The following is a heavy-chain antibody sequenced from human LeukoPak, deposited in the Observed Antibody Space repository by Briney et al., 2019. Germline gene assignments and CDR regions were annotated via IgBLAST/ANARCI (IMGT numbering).Heavy chain of an antibody. V-gene: IGHV5-51*01. Sequence: SGESLQISCKGSGYSFTTYWIGWVRQMPWRGLEWMGIIYPGGSDTRYSPSFQGQVTISADKSISTAYLQWSRLKASDTAIYYCAKHSRTGSSFDPFEYWGQGTLVTVSS. CDR1: GYSFTTYW. CDR2: IYPGGSDT. CDR3: AKHSRTGSSFDPFEY. J-gene: IGHJ4*02. D-gene: IGHD3-10*01.